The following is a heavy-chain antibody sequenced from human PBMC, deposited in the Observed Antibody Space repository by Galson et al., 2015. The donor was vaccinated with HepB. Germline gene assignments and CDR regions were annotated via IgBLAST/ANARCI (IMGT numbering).Heavy chain of an antibody. J-gene: IGHJ4*02. Sequence: QSGAEVTRPGESLTISCKGSGYSFTSYWIGWGRQMPGKALEWVGIIYPGGSDTRFSPSFQGKVTISAAKSISTAYLQWSSVKASDTAMYYCARRVYYGSGSYYNEGGPYYFDYWGQGTLVTVSS. CDR2: IYPGGSDT. D-gene: IGHD3-10*01. CDR1: GYSFTSYW. V-gene: IGHV5-51*03. CDR3: ARRVYYGSGSYYNEGGPYYFDY.